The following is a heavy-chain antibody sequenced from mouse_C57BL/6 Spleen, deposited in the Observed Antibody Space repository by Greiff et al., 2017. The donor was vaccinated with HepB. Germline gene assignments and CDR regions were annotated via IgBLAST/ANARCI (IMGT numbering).Heavy chain of an antibody. CDR1: GFTFSSYA. CDR2: ISDGGSYT. Sequence: DVKLVESGGGLVKPGGSLKLSCAASGFTFSSYAMSWVRQTPEKRLEWVATISDGGSYTYYPDNVKGRFTISRDNAKNNLDLQMSHLKSEDTAMYYCARDKYYSNLSYWYFDVWGTGTTVTVSS. V-gene: IGHV5-4*01. J-gene: IGHJ1*03. CDR3: ARDKYYSNLSYWYFDV. D-gene: IGHD2-5*01.